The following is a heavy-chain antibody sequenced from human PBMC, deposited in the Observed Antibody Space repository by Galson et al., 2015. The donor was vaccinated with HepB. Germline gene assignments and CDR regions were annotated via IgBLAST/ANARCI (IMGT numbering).Heavy chain of an antibody. J-gene: IGHJ5*02. CDR1: GFTFSSYW. CDR3: AKERYSTSSSWFDP. D-gene: IGHD6-6*01. CDR2: IKQDGSEK. V-gene: IGHV3-7*03. Sequence: SLRLSCAASGFTFSSYWMSWVRQAPGKGLEWVANIKQDGSEKYYVDSVKGRFTISRDNAKNSLYLQMNSLRAEDTAVYYCAKERYSTSSSWFDPWGQGTLVTVSS.